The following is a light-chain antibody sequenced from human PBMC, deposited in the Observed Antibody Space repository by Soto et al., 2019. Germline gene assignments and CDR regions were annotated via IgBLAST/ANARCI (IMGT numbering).Light chain of an antibody. CDR2: DAS. J-gene: IGKJ1*01. CDR3: QHYNSYSEA. CDR1: QNITYC. Sequence: DIQMTQSPSTLSASVGDRVTISCRASQNITYCLAWYQQKPGKAPDLLIYDASRLEFGLPSRFSGSGSGTEFTLTINSLQPDDFATCYCQHYNSYSEAFGQGTKVDIK. V-gene: IGKV1-5*01.